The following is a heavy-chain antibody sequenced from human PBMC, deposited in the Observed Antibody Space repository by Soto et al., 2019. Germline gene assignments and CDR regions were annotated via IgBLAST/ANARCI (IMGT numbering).Heavy chain of an antibody. Sequence: GGSLRLSCAASGFTFSKYGMSWVRQAPGKGLDWVSTISSSGDSTFYTDSVKGRFTISRDNSKNTVSLQMNSLRAEDTAVYYCAKDGALVRGVILDYYYGMDVWGQGTTVTVSS. V-gene: IGHV3-23*01. CDR2: ISSSGDST. D-gene: IGHD3-10*01. J-gene: IGHJ6*02. CDR3: AKDGALVRGVILDYYYGMDV. CDR1: GFTFSKYG.